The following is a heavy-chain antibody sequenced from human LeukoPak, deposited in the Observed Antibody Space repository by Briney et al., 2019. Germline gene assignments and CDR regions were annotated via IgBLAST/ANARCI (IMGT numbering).Heavy chain of an antibody. Sequence: GGSLRPSCAASGFIFSSHGMNWVRQAPGKGLEWVSGIRPSGDMTYYADSVKGRFTISRDNYKNTVYLQMNSLGVEDTAVYYCAQGSVGAFDYWGQGTLVTVSS. D-gene: IGHD1-26*01. CDR2: IRPSGDMT. J-gene: IGHJ4*02. CDR3: AQGSVGAFDY. V-gene: IGHV3-23*01. CDR1: GFIFSSHG.